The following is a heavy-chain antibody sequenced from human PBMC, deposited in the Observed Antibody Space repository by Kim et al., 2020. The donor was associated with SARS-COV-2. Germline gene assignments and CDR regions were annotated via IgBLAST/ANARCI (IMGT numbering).Heavy chain of an antibody. Sequence: SRVTISVNTSKNQFSLKLSSVTAADTAVYYCARGRGGTTTVTTPARWFDPWGQGTLVTVSS. V-gene: IGHV4-31*02. D-gene: IGHD4-17*01. J-gene: IGHJ5*02. CDR3: ARGRGGTTTVTTPARWFDP.